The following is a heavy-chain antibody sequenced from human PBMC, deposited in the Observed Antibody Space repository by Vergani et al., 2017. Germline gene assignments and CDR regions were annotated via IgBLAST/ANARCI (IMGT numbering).Heavy chain of an antibody. CDR1: GDAISRDTYS. Sequence: QLQLQESDSRLVNPSQTPSLTCTLSGDAISRDTYSWNWVRQPPGKPLEWIGSVYYSGTTYYNPSLGGRVTMSIDKSKNHFSLTLTSVTAADSAFYFCARGQTGYSRDWSTYVFYMDVWGKGTTVTVSS. CDR2: VYYSGTT. D-gene: IGHD3/OR15-3a*01. CDR3: ARGQTGYSRDWSTYVFYMDV. J-gene: IGHJ6*03. V-gene: IGHV4-30-2*01.